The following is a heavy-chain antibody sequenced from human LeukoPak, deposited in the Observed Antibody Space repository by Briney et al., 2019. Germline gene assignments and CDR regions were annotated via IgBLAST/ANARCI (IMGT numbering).Heavy chain of an antibody. V-gene: IGHV1-2*04. CDR1: GYTFTGYY. Sequence: ASVKVSCKASGYTFTGYYMHWVRQAPGQGLEWMGWINPNSGGTNYAQKFQGWVTMARDTSISTAYMELSRLRSDDTAVYYCACAGYYDSSGYYPNLMDVWGQGTTVTVSS. CDR2: INPNSGGT. D-gene: IGHD3-22*01. J-gene: IGHJ6*02. CDR3: ACAGYYDSSGYYPNLMDV.